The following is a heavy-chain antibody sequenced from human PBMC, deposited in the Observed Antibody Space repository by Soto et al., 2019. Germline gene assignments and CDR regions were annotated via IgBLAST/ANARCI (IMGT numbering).Heavy chain of an antibody. D-gene: IGHD4-17*01. CDR1: GFTFSSYG. CDR2: IWYDGSNK. Sequence: PGGSLRLSCAASGFTFSSYGMHWVRQAPGKGLEWVAVIWYDGSNKYYADSVKGRFTISRDNSKNTLYLQMNSLRAEDTAVYYCARELSLTMTTLDYWGQGTLVTVSS. J-gene: IGHJ4*02. CDR3: ARELSLTMTTLDY. V-gene: IGHV3-33*01.